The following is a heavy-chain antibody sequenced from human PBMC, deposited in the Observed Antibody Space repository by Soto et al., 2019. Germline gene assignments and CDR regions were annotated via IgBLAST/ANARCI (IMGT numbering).Heavy chain of an antibody. D-gene: IGHD6-19*01. CDR3: ARDRGIAVAGDPSDYYYYGMDV. CDR1: GGSISSYY. J-gene: IGHJ6*02. V-gene: IGHV4-59*01. CDR2: IYYSGST. Sequence: SETLSLTCTVSGGSISSYYWSWIRQPPGKELEWIGYIYYSGSTNYNPSLKSRVTISVDTSKNQFSLKLSSVTAADTAVYYCARDRGIAVAGDPSDYYYYGMDVWGQGTTVTVSS.